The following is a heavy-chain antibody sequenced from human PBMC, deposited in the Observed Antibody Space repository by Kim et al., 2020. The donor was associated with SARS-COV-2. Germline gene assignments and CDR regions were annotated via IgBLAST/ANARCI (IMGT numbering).Heavy chain of an antibody. D-gene: IGHD3-10*01. V-gene: IGHV3-33*06. CDR3: AKDRNYYGSEMTYYYGMDV. Sequence: GRFTISRDNSKNTLYLQMNSLRAEDTAVYYCAKDRNYYGSEMTYYYGMDVWGQGTTVIVS. J-gene: IGHJ6*02.